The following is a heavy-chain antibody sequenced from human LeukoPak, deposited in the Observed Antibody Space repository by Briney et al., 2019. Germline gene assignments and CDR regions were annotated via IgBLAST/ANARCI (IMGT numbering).Heavy chain of an antibody. J-gene: IGHJ4*02. CDR3: ARRRNRRDGYSIEDYFDY. CDR2: IYYSGST. Sequence: SETLSLTCTVSGGSISSSSYYWGWIRQPPGKGLEWIGSIYYSGSTYYNPSLKSRVTISVDTSKNQFSLKLSSVTAADTAVYYCARRRNRRDGYSIEDYFDYWGQGTLVTVSS. V-gene: IGHV4-39*01. D-gene: IGHD5-24*01. CDR1: GGSISSSSYY.